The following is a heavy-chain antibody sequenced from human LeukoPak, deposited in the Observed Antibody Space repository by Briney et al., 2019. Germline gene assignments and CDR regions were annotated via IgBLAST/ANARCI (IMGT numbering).Heavy chain of an antibody. CDR1: GGSISSYY. Sequence: SETLSLTCTVSGGSISSYYWSWIRQPPGKGLEWIGYIYYSGRTNYNPSLRSRVTISVDTSKNQFSLKLSSVTAADTAVYYCARHVTMIVVGDAFDIWGQGTMVTVSS. V-gene: IGHV4-59*08. D-gene: IGHD3-22*01. J-gene: IGHJ3*02. CDR3: ARHVTMIVVGDAFDI. CDR2: IYYSGRT.